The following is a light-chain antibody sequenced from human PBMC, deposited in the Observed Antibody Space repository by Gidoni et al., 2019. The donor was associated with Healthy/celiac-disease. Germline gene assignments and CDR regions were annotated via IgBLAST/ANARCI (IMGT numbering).Light chain of an antibody. CDR2: GAS. J-gene: IGKJ1*01. V-gene: IGKV3-20*01. CDR3: QQYGSSPGT. Sequence: EIALTQSPGTLSLSPGERATLSCRASQSVSSCYLAWYQQKPGQAPRLLIYGASSRATGIPDRFSGSGSGTDFTLTISRLEPEDFAVYYCQQYGSSPGTFGQGTKVEIK. CDR1: QSVSSCY.